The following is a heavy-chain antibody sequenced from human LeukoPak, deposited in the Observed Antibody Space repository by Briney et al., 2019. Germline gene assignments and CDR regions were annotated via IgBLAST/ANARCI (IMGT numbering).Heavy chain of an antibody. V-gene: IGHV4-30-2*01. Sequence: SETLSLTCAVSGASFSSGGYSWSWIRQPPGKGLEWLGYIYHSGSAYQNPSLRSRVTLFVDRSKNQFSLKLSSVTAADSAVYYCARSPSFNDVLTGYFYFDYWGRGTLVTVSS. D-gene: IGHD3-9*01. CDR2: IYHSGSA. CDR3: ARSPSFNDVLTGYFYFDY. J-gene: IGHJ4*02. CDR1: GASFSSGGYS.